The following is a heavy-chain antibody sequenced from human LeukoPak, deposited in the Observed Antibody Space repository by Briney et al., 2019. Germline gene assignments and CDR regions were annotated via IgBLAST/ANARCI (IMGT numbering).Heavy chain of an antibody. Sequence: PSETLSLTCTVSGGSISSYYCSWIRQPPGKGLEWIGYIYYSGSTNYNPSLKSRVTISVDTSKNQFSLKLSSVTAADTAVYYCARRVSSYYFDYWGQGTLVTVSS. CDR3: ARRVSSYYFDY. J-gene: IGHJ4*02. CDR1: GGSISSYY. CDR2: IYYSGST. V-gene: IGHV4-59*01. D-gene: IGHD6-13*01.